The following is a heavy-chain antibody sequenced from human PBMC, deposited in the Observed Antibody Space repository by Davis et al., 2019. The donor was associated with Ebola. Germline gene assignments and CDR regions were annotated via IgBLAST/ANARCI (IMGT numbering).Heavy chain of an antibody. J-gene: IGHJ6*02. CDR1: GFTFSDYY. CDR2: ISSSGSTI. D-gene: IGHD6-13*01. Sequence: PGGSLRLSCAASGFTFSDYYMSWIRQAPGKGLEWVSYISSSGSTIYYADSVKGRFTISRDNAKNSLYLQMNSLRAEDTAVYYCASERGSSSWYRYYYYYGMDVWGQRTTVTVSS. CDR3: ASERGSSSWYRYYYYYGMDV. V-gene: IGHV3-11*04.